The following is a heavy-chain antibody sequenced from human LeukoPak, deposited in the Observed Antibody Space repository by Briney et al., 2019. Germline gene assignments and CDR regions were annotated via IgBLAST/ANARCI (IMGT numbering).Heavy chain of an antibody. CDR3: ARDISIFGVVWYFDY. D-gene: IGHD3-3*01. V-gene: IGHV1-69*04. J-gene: IGHJ4*02. CDR2: IIPIFGIA. Sequence: AASVKVSCKASGDTFSSYAVSWVRQAPGQGLEWMGRIIPIFGIANYAQKFQGRVTITADKSTSTAYMELSSLRSEDTAVYYCARDISIFGVVWYFDYWGQGTLVTVSS. CDR1: GDTFSSYA.